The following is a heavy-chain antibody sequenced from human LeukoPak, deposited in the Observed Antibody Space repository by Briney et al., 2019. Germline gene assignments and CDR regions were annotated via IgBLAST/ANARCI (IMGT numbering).Heavy chain of an antibody. CDR2: ISSSSSYI. CDR1: GFTFSSYS. V-gene: IGHV3-21*01. CDR3: ARAPAPGVVVVAATNYYYYMDV. D-gene: IGHD2-15*01. J-gene: IGHJ6*03. Sequence: GGSLRLSCAASGFTFSSYSMNWVCQAPGKGLEWVSSISSSSSYIYYADSVKGRFTISRDNAKNSLYLQMNSLRAEDTAVYYCARAPAPGVVVVAATNYYYYMDVWGKGTTVTVSS.